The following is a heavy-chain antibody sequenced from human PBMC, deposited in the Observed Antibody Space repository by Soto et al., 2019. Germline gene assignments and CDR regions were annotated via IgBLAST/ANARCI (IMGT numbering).Heavy chain of an antibody. D-gene: IGHD6-6*01. CDR3: ARTEQLDQTPIDAFDI. Sequence: SETLSLTCAVYGGSFSGYYWSWIRQPPGKWLEWIGEINHSGSTNYNPSLKSRVTISVDTSKNQFSLKLSSVTAADTAVYYCARTEQLDQTPIDAFDIWGQGXMVTV. J-gene: IGHJ3*02. CDR2: INHSGST. CDR1: GGSFSGYY. V-gene: IGHV4-34*01.